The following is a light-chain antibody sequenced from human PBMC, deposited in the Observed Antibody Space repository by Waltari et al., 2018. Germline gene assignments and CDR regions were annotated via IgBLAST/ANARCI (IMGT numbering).Light chain of an antibody. J-gene: IGKJ1*01. CDR3: QQYVESPAT. Sequence: EIVLTQSPGTVSLSPGDRATFSCWPSQSVRIYLAWYQQKPGQAPRLLIYHASSRATGIPVRFSGSGSGTDFRLTISRLEPEDFAMYYCQQYVESPATFGQGTKVEIK. V-gene: IGKV3-20*01. CDR1: QSVRIY. CDR2: HAS.